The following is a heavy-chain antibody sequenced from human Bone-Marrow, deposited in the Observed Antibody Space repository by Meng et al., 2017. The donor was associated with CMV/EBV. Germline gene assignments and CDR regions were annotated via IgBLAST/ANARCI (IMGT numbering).Heavy chain of an antibody. D-gene: IGHD3-3*01. CDR3: ARGPYDFWSDYFVGANWFDP. CDR1: FTGYF. V-gene: IGHV1-2*02. CDR2: INPNSGGT. Sequence: FTGYFMHWVRQAPGQGLEWMGWINPNSGGTNYAQKFQGRVTMTRDTSISTAYMELINLKSDDTAVYYCARGPYDFWSDYFVGANWFDPWGQGTLVTVSS. J-gene: IGHJ5*02.